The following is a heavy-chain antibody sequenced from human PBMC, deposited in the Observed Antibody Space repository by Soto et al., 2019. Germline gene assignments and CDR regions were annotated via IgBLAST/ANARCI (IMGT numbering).Heavy chain of an antibody. D-gene: IGHD6-13*01. Sequence: PGGSLRLSCAASGFTFSSYGMHWVRQSPGKGLEWVAVIWYDGSNKYYADSVKGRFTISRDNSKNTLYLQMNSLRAEDTAVYYCARDKAAAGTYFDYWGQGTLVTVSS. CDR2: IWYDGSNK. CDR3: ARDKAAAGTYFDY. CDR1: GFTFSSYG. V-gene: IGHV3-33*01. J-gene: IGHJ4*02.